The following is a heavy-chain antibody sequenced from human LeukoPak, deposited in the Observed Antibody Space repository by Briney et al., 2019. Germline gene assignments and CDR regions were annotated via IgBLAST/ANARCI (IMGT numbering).Heavy chain of an antibody. CDR2: IEPDGSEK. CDR3: ARRITTSGLYYFDL. Sequence: GGSLRLSCAASGFTFSDYWMTWVRQAPGKGLEWVANIEPDGSEKYYVDSVKGRFTISRDNAKNSLYLQMNSLRVEDTAVYYCARRITTSGLYYFDLWGQGTLVTVSS. J-gene: IGHJ4*02. V-gene: IGHV3-7*01. CDR1: GFTFSDYW. D-gene: IGHD6-13*01.